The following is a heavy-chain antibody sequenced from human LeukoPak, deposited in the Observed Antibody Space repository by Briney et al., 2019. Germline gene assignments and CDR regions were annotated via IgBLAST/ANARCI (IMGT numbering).Heavy chain of an antibody. V-gene: IGHV3-23*01. CDR1: GVTLSNYA. CDR2: ISSSGSGGNT. CDR3: ASQRKYCTNGVCYGWFDP. J-gene: IGHJ5*02. Sequence: PGGSLRLSCVASGVTLSNYAMSWARQAPGKGLEWVSGISSSGSGGNTYYADSVKGRFTISRDSSRNTLFLHMNTLRAEDTAVYYCASQRKYCTNGVCYGWFDPWGQGTLVTVSS. D-gene: IGHD2-8*01.